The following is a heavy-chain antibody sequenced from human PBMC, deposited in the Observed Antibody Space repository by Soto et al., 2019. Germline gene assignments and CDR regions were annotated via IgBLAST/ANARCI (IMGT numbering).Heavy chain of an antibody. J-gene: IGHJ6*02. CDR3: ARGGNYDSSGYYNYYYYGMDV. V-gene: IGHV4-30-2*01. Sequence: SETLSLTCAVSGDSISRGAYSWRWIRQPPGKGLDWIGYIYHSGSTYYNPSLKSRVTISVDRSKNQFSLKLSSVTAADTAVYYCARGGNYDSSGYYNYYYYGMDVWGQGTTVTVSS. D-gene: IGHD3-22*01. CDR1: GDSISRGAYS. CDR2: IYHSGST.